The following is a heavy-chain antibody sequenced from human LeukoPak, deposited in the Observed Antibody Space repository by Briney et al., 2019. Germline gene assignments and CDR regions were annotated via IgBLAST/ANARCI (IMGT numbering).Heavy chain of an antibody. D-gene: IGHD6-13*01. CDR3: ARSAGQIDY. Sequence: GGSLRLSCAASGFTVNNTYMSWVRQAPGKGLEWVSVIYSGGSTYYAGSVKGRFTISRDNSKNTLYLQMSSLRAGDTAVYYCARSAGQIDYWGQGTLVTVSS. CDR1: GFTVNNTY. V-gene: IGHV3-53*01. J-gene: IGHJ4*02. CDR2: IYSGGST.